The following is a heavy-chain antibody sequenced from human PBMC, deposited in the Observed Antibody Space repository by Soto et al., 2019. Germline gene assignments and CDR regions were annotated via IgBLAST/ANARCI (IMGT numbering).Heavy chain of an antibody. CDR1: GYSFSTYW. V-gene: IGHV5-51*01. Sequence: GESLKISCTGSGYSFSTYWIAWVRQMPGKGLEWMGIIYPGDSDTRYNPSFQGQVTISADTSTKTAYLQWSSLKASDTAIYYCARLPQFPWFGALTSRAYYFKYWGPGTLVTVSS. D-gene: IGHD3-10*01. CDR2: IYPGDSDT. J-gene: IGHJ4*02. CDR3: ARLPQFPWFGALTSRAYYFKY.